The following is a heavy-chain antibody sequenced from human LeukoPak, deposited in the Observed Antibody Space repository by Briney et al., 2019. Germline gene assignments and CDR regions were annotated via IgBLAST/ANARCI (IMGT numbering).Heavy chain of an antibody. CDR3: ARGGTYSSSSGTNNWFDP. CDR2: IYTSGST. CDR1: GGSISSYY. D-gene: IGHD6-6*01. J-gene: IGHJ5*02. V-gene: IGHV4-4*07. Sequence: PSETLSLTCTVSGGSISSYYWSWIRQPAGKGLEWIGRIYTSGSTNYNPSLKSRVTMSVDTSKNQFSLKLSSVTAADTAVYYCARGGTYSSSSGTNNWFDPWGQGTLVTVSS.